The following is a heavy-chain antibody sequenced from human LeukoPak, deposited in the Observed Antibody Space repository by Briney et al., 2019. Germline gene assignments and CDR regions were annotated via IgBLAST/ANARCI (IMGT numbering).Heavy chain of an antibody. CDR3: ARDLKGRWLGTAPLDY. CDR1: GYTFTSYG. J-gene: IGHJ4*02. CDR2: ISAYNGNT. V-gene: IGHV1-18*01. Sequence: ASVTVSCKASGYTFTSYGISWVRQAPGQGLEWMGWISAYNGNTNYAQKLQGRVTMTTDTSTSTAYMELRSLRSDDTAVYYCARDLKGRWLGTAPLDYWGQGTLVTVSS. D-gene: IGHD6-19*01.